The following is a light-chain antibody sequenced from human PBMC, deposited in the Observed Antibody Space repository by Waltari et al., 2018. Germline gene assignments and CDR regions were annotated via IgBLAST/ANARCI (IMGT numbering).Light chain of an antibody. V-gene: IGKV3-15*01. CDR3: QQYDNWLGT. J-gene: IGKJ1*01. CDR2: GAS. Sequence: EIVMTHSTATLSVFPAVRATLSCRASQSIRSNLAWYQHKPGQAPRLLIYGASTRATGIPARFSGSGSGTEFTLTISSLQSEDFAVYFCQQYDNWLGTFGQGTKVEIK. CDR1: QSIRSN.